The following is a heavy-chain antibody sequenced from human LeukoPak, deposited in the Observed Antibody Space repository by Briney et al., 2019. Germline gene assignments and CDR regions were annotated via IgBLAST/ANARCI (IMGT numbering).Heavy chain of an antibody. Sequence: AVKVSCKASGGTFSSYAISWVRQAPGQGLEWMGGIIPIFGTANYAQKFQGRVTITADESTSTAYMELSSLRSEDTAVYYCARVRRDCLAARIGCWFDPWGQGTLVTVSS. CDR2: IIPIFGTA. D-gene: IGHD6-6*01. CDR3: ARVRRDCLAARIGCWFDP. CDR1: GGTFSSYA. J-gene: IGHJ5*02. V-gene: IGHV1-69*01.